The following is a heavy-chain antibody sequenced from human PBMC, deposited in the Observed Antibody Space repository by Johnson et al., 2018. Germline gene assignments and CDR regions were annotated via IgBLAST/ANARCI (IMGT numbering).Heavy chain of an antibody. CDR3: ARDGCSGGTCYFKNYMDV. D-gene: IGHD2-15*01. J-gene: IGHJ6*03. V-gene: IGHV3-74*03. CDR1: GFTFSIYW. Sequence: VQLRESGGGTVQPGGSLRLCCAASGFTFSIYWLHWVRQVPGKGPVWLSRINHDGSSTYADSVRGRFPISRDNTKNTVYLQMNNLRSDDTAVYYCARDGCSGGTCYFKNYMDVWGKGTTVTVSS. CDR2: INHDGSS.